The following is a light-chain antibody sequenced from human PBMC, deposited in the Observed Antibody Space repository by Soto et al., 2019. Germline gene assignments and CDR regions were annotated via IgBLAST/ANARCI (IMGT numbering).Light chain of an antibody. J-gene: IGKJ1*01. V-gene: IGKV3-20*01. CDR1: QSVDYNN. CDR2: HAS. Sequence: EIVLTQSPGTLSLSPGERATPSCRASQSVDYNNLAWYQQKPGQAPRLLIPHASRRATGIPDRFSGSGSGTDFALTISRLEPEDFAVYHCQQLGNSPWTCGQGTRVEFK. CDR3: QQLGNSPWT.